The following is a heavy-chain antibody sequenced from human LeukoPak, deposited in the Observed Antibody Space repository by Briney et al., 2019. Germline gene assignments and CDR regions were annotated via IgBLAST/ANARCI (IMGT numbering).Heavy chain of an antibody. CDR2: IGSSGVYT. CDR3: ARATYCGGNCFYFHYYYGLDA. Sequence: GGSLRLSCVVSGFTFSDSAMSWVRQAPGKGLEWVSSIGSSGVYTYYADSLRGRFTVSRDNAKNSLYLEMNSLRAEDSAVYYCARATYCGGNCFYFHYYYGLDAWGQGTTVTVSS. CDR1: GFTFSDSA. J-gene: IGHJ6*02. V-gene: IGHV3-21*01. D-gene: IGHD2-21*02.